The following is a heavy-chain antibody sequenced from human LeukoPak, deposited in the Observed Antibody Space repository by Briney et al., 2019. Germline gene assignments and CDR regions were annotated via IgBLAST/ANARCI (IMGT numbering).Heavy chain of an antibody. CDR2: ISNGGSTI. Sequence: GGSLRLSCAASGFTFSDFYMTWIRQAPGKGLEWVSYISNGGSTIHYADSVRGRFTISRDNAKKSLYLQMNSLRAEDTAVYYCARATQLWFVDFWGQGTLVTVSS. CDR1: GFTFSDFY. D-gene: IGHD5-18*01. V-gene: IGHV3-11*01. J-gene: IGHJ4*02. CDR3: ARATQLWFVDF.